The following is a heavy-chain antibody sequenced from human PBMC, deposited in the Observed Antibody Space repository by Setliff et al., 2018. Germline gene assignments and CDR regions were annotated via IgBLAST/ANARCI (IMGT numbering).Heavy chain of an antibody. CDR2: IYTDGST. CDR1: GDSISRAKYY. V-gene: IGHV4-61*02. CDR3: ARVVGYDFWSGYFSSGYYFDY. D-gene: IGHD3-3*01. Sequence: SETLSLTCTVSGDSISRAKYYWSWIRQSAGKGLECIGRIYTDGSTKYNPSLNSRVTLLIDTAKNQISLRLSSVTAADTAVYYCARVVGYDFWSGYFSSGYYFDYWGQGTLVTVSS. J-gene: IGHJ4*02.